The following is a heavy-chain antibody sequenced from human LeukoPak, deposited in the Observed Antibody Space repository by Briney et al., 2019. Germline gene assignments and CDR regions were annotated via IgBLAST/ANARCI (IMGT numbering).Heavy chain of an antibody. CDR1: GYTFTSYY. CDR2: INPSGGST. Sequence: ASVKVSCKASGYTFTSYYMHWVRQAPGQGLEGMGIINPSGGSTSYAQKFQGRVTMTRDMSTSTVYMELSSLRSEDTAVYYCARDYYYGSGSYSAYYYMDVWGKGTTVTVSS. CDR3: ARDYYYGSGSYSAYYYMDV. D-gene: IGHD3-10*01. V-gene: IGHV1-46*01. J-gene: IGHJ6*03.